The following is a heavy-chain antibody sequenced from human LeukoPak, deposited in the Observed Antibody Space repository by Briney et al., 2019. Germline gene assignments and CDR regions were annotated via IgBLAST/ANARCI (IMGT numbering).Heavy chain of an antibody. D-gene: IGHD5-18*01. CDR1: GFTFSSYA. Sequence: SCAASGFTFSSYAMSWVRQAPGKGLEWIGEINHSGSTNYNPSLKSRVTISVDTSKNQFSLKLSSVTAADTAVYYCARGYSYGWYFDYWGQGTLVTVSS. V-gene: IGHV4-34*01. CDR2: INHSGST. CDR3: ARGYSYGWYFDY. J-gene: IGHJ4*02.